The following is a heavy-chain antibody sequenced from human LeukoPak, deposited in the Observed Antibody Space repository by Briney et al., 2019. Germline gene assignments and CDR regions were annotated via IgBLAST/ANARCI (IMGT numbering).Heavy chain of an antibody. D-gene: IGHD3-10*01. CDR2: VDPEDGET. V-gene: IGHV1-69-2*01. J-gene: IGHJ6*03. CDR1: GYTFTYYY. CDR3: ATDMAYYMDV. Sequence: VKVSCKVSGYTFTYYYIHWVQQAPGKGLEWMGLVDPEDGETIYAEQFQGRVTITEDTSTDTAYMELSSLRSEDTAVYYCATDMAYYMDVWGKGTTVTVSS.